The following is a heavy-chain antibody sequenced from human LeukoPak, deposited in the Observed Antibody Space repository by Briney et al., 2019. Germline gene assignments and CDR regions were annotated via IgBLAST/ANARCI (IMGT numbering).Heavy chain of an antibody. CDR1: GFPFGSYV. CDR3: AKGDYGDYSAYFQH. D-gene: IGHD4-17*01. Sequence: GGSLRLSCEGSGFPFGSYVMSWVRQAPGKGLEWIAYINHNAEMIFYPDFVKGRFTISRDNPKKSLYLQMNSLRAEDTAVYYCAKGDYGDYSAYFQHWGQGTLVTVSS. CDR2: INHNAEMI. V-gene: IGHV3-48*01. J-gene: IGHJ1*01.